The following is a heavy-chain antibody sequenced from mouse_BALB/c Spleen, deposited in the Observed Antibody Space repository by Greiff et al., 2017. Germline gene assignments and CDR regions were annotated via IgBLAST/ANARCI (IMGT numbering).Heavy chain of an antibody. V-gene: IGHV1-4*02. CDR3: ARAEVTTVVAHYAMDY. Sequence: VQLQQSAAELARPGASVKMSCKASGYTFTSYTMHWVKQRPGQGLEWIGYINPSSGYTEYNQKFKDKTTLTADKSSSTAYMQLSSLTSEDSAVYYCARAEVTTVVAHYAMDYWGQGTSVTVSS. J-gene: IGHJ4*01. CDR2: INPSSGYT. CDR1: GYTFTSYT. D-gene: IGHD1-1*01.